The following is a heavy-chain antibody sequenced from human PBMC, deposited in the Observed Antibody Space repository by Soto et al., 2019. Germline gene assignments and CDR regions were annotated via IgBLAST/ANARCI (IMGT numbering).Heavy chain of an antibody. D-gene: IGHD3-10*01. CDR1: GGSITSSD. V-gene: IGHV4-59*08. Sequence: PSETLSLTCTVSGGSITSSDWSWIRQPPGKGLEWIGYIYYSGNTNYNPSLKSRVTISVDTSKNQFSLKLSSVTAADTALYYCATSGPFSYFDYWGQGTPVTVSS. J-gene: IGHJ4*02. CDR2: IYYSGNT. CDR3: ATSGPFSYFDY.